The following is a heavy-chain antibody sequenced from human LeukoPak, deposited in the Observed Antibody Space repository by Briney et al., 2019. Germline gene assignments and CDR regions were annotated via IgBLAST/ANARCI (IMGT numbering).Heavy chain of an antibody. CDR1: GYSISSGYY. V-gene: IGHV4-61*01. CDR2: IYYSGST. J-gene: IGHJ4*02. CDR3: ARHLGGSSGWYLDY. D-gene: IGHD6-19*01. Sequence: SETLSLTCTVSGYSISSGYYWSWIRQPPGKGLEWIGYIYYSGSTNYNPSLKSRVTISVDTSKNQFSLKLSSVTAADTAVYYCARHLGGSSGWYLDYWGQGTLVTVSS.